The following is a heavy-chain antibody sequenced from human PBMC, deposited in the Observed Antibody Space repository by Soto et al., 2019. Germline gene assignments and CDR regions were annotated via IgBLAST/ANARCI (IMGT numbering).Heavy chain of an antibody. J-gene: IGHJ4*02. D-gene: IGHD2-15*01. CDR2: INAGNGNT. Sequence: QVQLVQSGAEVKKPGASVKVSCKASGYTFTSYAMHWVRQAPGQRLEWMGWINAGNGNTKYSQKFQGRVTITRDTSAIPAYTELSSLRTEDTAVYYCARGPGGPDGPGDYWGQGTLVTVSS. V-gene: IGHV1-3*01. CDR3: ARGPGGPDGPGDY. CDR1: GYTFTSYA.